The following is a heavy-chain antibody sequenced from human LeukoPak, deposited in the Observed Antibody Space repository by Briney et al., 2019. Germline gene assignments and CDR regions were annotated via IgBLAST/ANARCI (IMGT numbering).Heavy chain of an antibody. CDR3: ARSYYYDSSGYYSYYYGMDV. V-gene: IGHV3-33*01. CDR2: IWYDGSNK. Sequence: GGSLRLSCAASGFTFRNYGMHWVRQAPGKGLEWVAVIWYDGSNKYYADSVKGRFTISRDNSKNTLYLQMNSLRAEDTAVYYCARSYYYDSSGYYSYYYGMDVWGQGTTVTVSS. D-gene: IGHD3-22*01. CDR1: GFTFRNYG. J-gene: IGHJ6*02.